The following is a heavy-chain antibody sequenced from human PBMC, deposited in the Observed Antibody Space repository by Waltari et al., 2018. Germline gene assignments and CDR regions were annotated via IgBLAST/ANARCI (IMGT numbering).Heavy chain of an antibody. V-gene: IGHV3-48*04. J-gene: IGHJ4*02. CDR2: ISSSSTI. CDR1: GFTFSRYS. D-gene: IGHD3-22*01. CDR3: AREQGGDYDSSGYY. Sequence: EVRLVESGWGLVHPGWSLRLSCAASGFTFSRYSMHWVRQAPGKGLEWVSYISSSSTIYYADSVKGRFTISRDNAKNTLYLQMNSLRAEDTAVYYCAREQGGDYDSSGYYWGQGTLVTVSS.